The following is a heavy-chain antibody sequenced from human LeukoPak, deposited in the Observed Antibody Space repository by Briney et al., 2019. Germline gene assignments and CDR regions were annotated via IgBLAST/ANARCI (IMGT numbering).Heavy chain of an antibody. J-gene: IGHJ4*02. CDR2: ISRSSSYI. CDR1: GFTLSSYS. Sequence: GGSLRLSCTASGFTLSSYSMNWVRQAPGKGLEWVSSISRSSSYIFYADSVKGRFTISRDNAKNSLYLQMNSLRAEDTAVYYCARINIAVSGGFDYWGQGTLVTVSS. CDR3: ARINIAVSGGFDY. D-gene: IGHD6-19*01. V-gene: IGHV3-21*01.